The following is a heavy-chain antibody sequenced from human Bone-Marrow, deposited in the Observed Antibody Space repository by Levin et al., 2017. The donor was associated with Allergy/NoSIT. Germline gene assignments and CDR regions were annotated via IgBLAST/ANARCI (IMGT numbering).Heavy chain of an antibody. CDR3: ARDYGFPGYCSGGTCSLGFY. D-gene: IGHD2-15*01. CDR2: LSYDGSSE. V-gene: IGHV3-30-3*01. J-gene: IGHJ4*02. CDR1: GFDISIYS. Sequence: GGSLRLSCAVSGFDISIYSMHWVRQAPGKGLEWVAVLSYDGSSEYYADSVKGRVSVSRDNSKSTLYQQMSSLRPEDTAVYYCARDYGFPGYCSGGTCSLGFYWGQGILVTVSS.